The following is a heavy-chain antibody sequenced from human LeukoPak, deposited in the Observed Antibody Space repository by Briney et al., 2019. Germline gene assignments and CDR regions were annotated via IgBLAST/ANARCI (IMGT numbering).Heavy chain of an antibody. CDR3: AKGSGLGSYNF. CDR1: GFTFSAHA. J-gene: IGHJ4*02. CDR2: ILPDGSA. Sequence: GGPLRLSCAASGFTFSAHAMAWVRQASGKGLEWVSGILPDGSAYYADPVKGRFTISRDNYKNTLYLQLTSLRYEDTAVYYCAKGSGLGSYNFWGQGTLVTVSS. V-gene: IGHV3-23*01. D-gene: IGHD1-26*01.